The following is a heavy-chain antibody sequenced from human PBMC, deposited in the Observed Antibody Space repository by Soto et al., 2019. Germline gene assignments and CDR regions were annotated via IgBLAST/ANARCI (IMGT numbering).Heavy chain of an antibody. D-gene: IGHD6-13*01. J-gene: IGHJ3*02. CDR2: IYGAGST. CDR1: GFTVSTNY. Sequence: EVQLVESGGGLVLPGGSLRLSCAASGFTVSTNYMSWVRQAPGKGLEWVSVIYGAGSTYYADSVKGRFTISRHNSKNTLYIQMNSLRTDDTAVYYCARDSAADAFDIWGQGTMVTVSS. V-gene: IGHV3-53*04. CDR3: ARDSAADAFDI.